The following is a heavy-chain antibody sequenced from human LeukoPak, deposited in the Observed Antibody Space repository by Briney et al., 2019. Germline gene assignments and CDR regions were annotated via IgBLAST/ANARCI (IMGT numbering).Heavy chain of an antibody. CDR2: ISYDGSNK. V-gene: IGHV3-30-3*01. CDR1: GFTFSSYA. CDR3: ARGPERTGVGTRYYYDMDV. J-gene: IGHJ6*02. D-gene: IGHD2-8*01. Sequence: GRSLRLSCAASGFTFSSYAMHWVRQAPGKGLEWVAVISYDGSNKYYADSVKGRFTISRDNSKSTLYLQMNSLRAEDTAVYYCARGPERTGVGTRYYYDMDVWGQGTTVTVSS.